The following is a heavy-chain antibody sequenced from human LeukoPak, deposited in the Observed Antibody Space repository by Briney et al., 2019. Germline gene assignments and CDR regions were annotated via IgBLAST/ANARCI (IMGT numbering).Heavy chain of an antibody. D-gene: IGHD5-24*01. CDR1: GGSFSGYY. CDR3: ARHRDGYYFDY. CDR2: VYSSGST. J-gene: IGHJ4*02. V-gene: IGHV4-59*08. Sequence: SETLSLTCAVYGGSFSGYYWSWIRQPPGKGLEWIGYVYSSGSTSYNPSLKSRVAISVDTSKSQFSLKLSSVTAADTAVYYCARHRDGYYFDYWGQGTLVTVSS.